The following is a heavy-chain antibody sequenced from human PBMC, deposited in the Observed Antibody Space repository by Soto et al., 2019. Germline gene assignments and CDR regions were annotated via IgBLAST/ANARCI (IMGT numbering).Heavy chain of an antibody. V-gene: IGHV4-4*02. CDR1: GDSISSRNW. D-gene: IGHD3-3*01. CDR2: ISHGGNT. Sequence: PSETLSLTCAVSGDSISSRNWWSWVRQPPGKGLEWIGEISHGGNTNYNPSLQSRVTISVDKSKNQFSLKLSSVTAADTAVYYCATYDFWSGYGMDVWGPGTTVTVS. J-gene: IGHJ6*02. CDR3: ATYDFWSGYGMDV.